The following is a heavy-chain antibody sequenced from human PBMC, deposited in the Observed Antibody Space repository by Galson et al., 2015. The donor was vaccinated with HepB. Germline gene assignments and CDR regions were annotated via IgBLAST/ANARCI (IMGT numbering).Heavy chain of an antibody. J-gene: IGHJ4*02. CDR3: ARDRYGDYLFDF. V-gene: IGHV3-48*01. CDR2: ISSSSSTI. D-gene: IGHD4-17*01. Sequence: SLRLSCAASGFTFSGYSMNWVRQAPGKGLEWVSYISSSSSTIYYADSVKGRFTISRDNAKYSLYLQMNSLRAEDTAVYFCARDRYGDYLFDFWGQGTLVTVPS. CDR1: GFTFSGYS.